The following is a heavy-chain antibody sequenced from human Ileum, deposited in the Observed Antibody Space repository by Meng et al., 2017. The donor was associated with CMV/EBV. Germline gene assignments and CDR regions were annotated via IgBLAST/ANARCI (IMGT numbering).Heavy chain of an antibody. CDR1: TFTSYA. D-gene: IGHD3-10*01. CDR2: INAGNGNT. CDR3: ARGIERITMVRGWGYFDY. J-gene: IGHJ4*02. V-gene: IGHV1-3*01. Sequence: TFTSYARHWVRQAPGQRLEWMGWINAGNGNTKYSQKFQGRVTITRDTSASTAYMELSSLRSEDTAVYYCARGIERITMVRGWGYFDYWGQGTLVTVSS.